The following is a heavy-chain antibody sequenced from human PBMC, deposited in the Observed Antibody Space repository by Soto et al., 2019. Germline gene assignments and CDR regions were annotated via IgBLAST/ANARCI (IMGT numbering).Heavy chain of an antibody. CDR3: AREIMPLTNDWYFDL. D-gene: IGHD2-8*01. J-gene: IGHJ2*01. V-gene: IGHV4-30-4*01. CDR2: IFDSGST. Sequence: QVQLQESCPGLVKPSETLSLTCTVSGGSIIGGVHSWSWIRQPPGKGREWIGHIFDSGSTYYNPSLTSRLAISVDTSKNQFSLRLSSVTAADTAVYYCAREIMPLTNDWYFDLWGRGTLVTVSS. CDR1: GGSIIGGVHS.